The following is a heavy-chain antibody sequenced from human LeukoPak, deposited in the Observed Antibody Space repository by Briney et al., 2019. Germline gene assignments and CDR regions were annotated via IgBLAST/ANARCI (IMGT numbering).Heavy chain of an antibody. V-gene: IGHV1-2*02. CDR2: INPNSGGT. CDR1: GYTFTGYY. Sequence: GASVKVSCKASGYTFTGYYMHWVRQAPGQGLEWMGWINPNSGGTNYAQKFQGRVTMTRDTSISTAYMELSRLRSDDTAVYYCARVASSSPDSPSYFDYWGQGTLVTVSS. D-gene: IGHD6-6*01. J-gene: IGHJ4*02. CDR3: ARVASSSPDSPSYFDY.